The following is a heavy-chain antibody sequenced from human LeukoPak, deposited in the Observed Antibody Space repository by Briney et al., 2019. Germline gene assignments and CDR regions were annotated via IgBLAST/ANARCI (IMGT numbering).Heavy chain of an antibody. CDR3: ARDKDGDYDGIGY. D-gene: IGHD4-17*01. J-gene: IGHJ4*02. V-gene: IGHV1-2*02. CDR2: INPNSGGT. CDR1: GYTFTGYY. Sequence: ASVKVSCKASGYTFTGYYMHWVRQAPGQGLEWMGWINPNSGGTNYAQKFQGRVTMTRDTSISTAYMELSRLRSDDTAVYYCARDKDGDYDGIGYWGQGTLVTVSS.